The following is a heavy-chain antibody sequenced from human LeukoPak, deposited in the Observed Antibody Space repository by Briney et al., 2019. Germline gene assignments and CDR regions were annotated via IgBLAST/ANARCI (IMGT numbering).Heavy chain of an antibody. CDR1: GLTFSSYA. Sequence: GVSLRLSCAASGLTFSSYAMNWVRQAPGKGLEWVSSISGSGGSTYYADSVKGRFTISRDNSKNTLYLQMNSLRAEDTAVYYCAKYRYGDYAHNFDYWGQGTLVTVSS. V-gene: IGHV3-23*01. J-gene: IGHJ4*02. CDR3: AKYRYGDYAHNFDY. CDR2: ISGSGGST. D-gene: IGHD4-17*01.